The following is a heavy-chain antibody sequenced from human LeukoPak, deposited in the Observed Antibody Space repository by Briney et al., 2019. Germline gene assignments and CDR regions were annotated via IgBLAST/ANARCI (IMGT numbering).Heavy chain of an antibody. Sequence: ASVKVSCKASGYTFTSYGISWVRQAPGQGLEWLGWISGYNGNTNYAQKFQGRVTMTTDTSANTAYMELRSLRSDDTAVYYCTREATGYSWFDPWGQGTLVTVSS. J-gene: IGHJ5*02. CDR1: GYTFTSYG. CDR2: ISGYNGNT. CDR3: TREATGYSWFDP. D-gene: IGHD3-9*01. V-gene: IGHV1-18*01.